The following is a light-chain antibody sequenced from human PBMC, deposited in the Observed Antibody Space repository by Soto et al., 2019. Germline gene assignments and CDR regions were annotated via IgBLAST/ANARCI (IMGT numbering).Light chain of an antibody. CDR2: DAS. Sequence: AIQLTQSPSSLSASVGDRVTITCRASQGISSALAWYQQKPGKAPKLLIYDASSLESGVPSRFSGSGSGTDFTLTISSLQPEDFATYYCQQFNNYPLFGQGTRLKIK. J-gene: IGKJ5*01. V-gene: IGKV1D-13*01. CDR1: QGISSA. CDR3: QQFNNYPL.